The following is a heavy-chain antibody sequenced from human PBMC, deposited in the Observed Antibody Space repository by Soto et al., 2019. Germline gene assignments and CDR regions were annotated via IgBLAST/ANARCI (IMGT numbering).Heavy chain of an antibody. CDR1: GGTFSSYA. D-gene: IGHD5-18*01. CDR2: IIPIFGTA. CDR3: ARDDVDTARPYGMDV. Sequence: QVQLVQSGAEVTKPGSSVKVSCKASGGTFSSYAISWVRQAPGQGLEWMGGIIPIFGTANYAQKFQGRGTITADESTSTAYMELSSLRSEDTAVYYCARDDVDTARPYGMDVWGQGTTVTVSS. J-gene: IGHJ6*02. V-gene: IGHV1-69*12.